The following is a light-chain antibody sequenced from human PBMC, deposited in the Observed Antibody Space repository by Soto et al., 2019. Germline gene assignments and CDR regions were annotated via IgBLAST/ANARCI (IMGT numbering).Light chain of an antibody. CDR1: QSVSTN. CDR2: GAS. Sequence: EIVMTQSPATLSLSPGERATLSCRADQSVSTNLAWYQQKPGQAPRLLIYGASTRATGIPARFSGSGSGTEFTLTLSGLQSEDFAVYYCQQYDNWPPWTLGQGTKVEIK. J-gene: IGKJ1*01. CDR3: QQYDNWPPWT. V-gene: IGKV3-15*01.